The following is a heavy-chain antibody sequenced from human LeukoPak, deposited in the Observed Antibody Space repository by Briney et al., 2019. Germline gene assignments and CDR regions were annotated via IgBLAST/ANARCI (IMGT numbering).Heavy chain of an antibody. CDR3: STDSGRSYFYFDF. CDR1: GFGLSVLS. D-gene: IGHD3-10*01. Sequence: ASVRVSCRISGFGLSVLSIHWMRQAPGKGREGVGGIRPETGEPIFAQKFRGRVTITEDTFTDTGYLELRGLTSEDTAVYYCSTDSGRSYFYFDFWGQGTLVTVSS. V-gene: IGHV1-24*01. J-gene: IGHJ4*02. CDR2: IRPETGEP.